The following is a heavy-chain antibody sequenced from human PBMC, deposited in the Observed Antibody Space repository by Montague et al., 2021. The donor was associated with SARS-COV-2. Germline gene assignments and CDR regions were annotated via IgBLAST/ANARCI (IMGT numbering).Heavy chain of an antibody. J-gene: IGHJ4*02. Sequence: SLRLSCAASGFTVSSNYMTWVRQAPGKGLEWVSVIYKDGRTYYADSVTGRFTVSRDNSKNTLYLQMHSLRAEDTAVYYCAREKDTSGYILRYWGQGTLVTVSS. CDR2: IYKDGRT. CDR1: GFTVSSNY. D-gene: IGHD3-9*01. CDR3: AREKDTSGYILRY. V-gene: IGHV3-53*01.